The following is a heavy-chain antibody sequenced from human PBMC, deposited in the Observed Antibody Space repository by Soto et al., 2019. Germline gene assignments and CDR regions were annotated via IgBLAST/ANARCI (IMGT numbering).Heavy chain of an antibody. Sequence: GGSLRLSCAASGVTFDDYAMHWVRQAPGKGLEWVSGISWNSGSIGYADSVKGRFTISRDNAKNSLYLQMNSLRAEDTALYYCAKDSLRFLEYWSSFDIWGQGTMVTVSS. J-gene: IGHJ3*02. CDR3: AKDSLRFLEYWSSFDI. D-gene: IGHD3-3*01. V-gene: IGHV3-9*01. CDR1: GVTFDDYA. CDR2: ISWNSGSI.